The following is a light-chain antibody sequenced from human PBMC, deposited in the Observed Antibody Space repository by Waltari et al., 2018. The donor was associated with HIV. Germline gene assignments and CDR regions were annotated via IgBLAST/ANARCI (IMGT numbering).Light chain of an antibody. CDR2: GTS. J-gene: IGKJ2*01. V-gene: IGKV3-20*01. CDR1: QSVGSTL. CDR3: QQYGDSPMYT. Sequence: EIVLTQSPDTLSLSPGERAPLSCRASQSVGSTLLALYQQKPGQPPRLLVYGTSRRATGIPDRFSGSGSGTDFTLAISRLEPEDFAVYYCQQYGDSPMYTFGQGTRLDIK.